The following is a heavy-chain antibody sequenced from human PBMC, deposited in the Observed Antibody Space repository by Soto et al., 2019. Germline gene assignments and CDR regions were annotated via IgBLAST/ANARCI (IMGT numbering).Heavy chain of an antibody. CDR1: GYTFSDYY. D-gene: IGHD1-7*01. CDR2: INPNSGGT. CDR3: AEEPGTAKPEGVDF. J-gene: IGHJ4*02. V-gene: IGHV1-2*02. Sequence: GASVKVSCKASGYTFSDYYLHWVRQAPGQGLARMGWINPNSGGTKYAPKFQGGVTMTRDTSITTAYMELSRLRSGDTAVYYCAEEPGTAKPEGVDFWGQGTLVTVSS.